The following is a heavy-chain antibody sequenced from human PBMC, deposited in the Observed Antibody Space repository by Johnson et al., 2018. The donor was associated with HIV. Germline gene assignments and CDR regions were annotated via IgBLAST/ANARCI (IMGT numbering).Heavy chain of an antibody. Sequence: QVQLVESGGGLVQPGGSLRLSCAASGFTFSSYWMSWVRQAPGKGLEWVAVISYDGSNKYYADSVKGRFTISRDNAKNSLYLQMNSLRAEDTAVYYCAREGLEQVVSDAFDIWGQGTMVTVSS. CDR3: AREGLEQVVSDAFDI. D-gene: IGHD6-6*01. CDR2: ISYDGSNK. CDR1: GFTFSSYW. J-gene: IGHJ3*02. V-gene: IGHV3-30*03.